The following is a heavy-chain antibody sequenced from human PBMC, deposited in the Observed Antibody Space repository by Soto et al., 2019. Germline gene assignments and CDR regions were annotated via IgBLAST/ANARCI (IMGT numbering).Heavy chain of an antibody. J-gene: IGHJ6*02. CDR3: ASTGATNPRCTNGVCYISYGMDV. V-gene: IGHV1-69*13. CDR2: IIPIFGTA. Sequence: SVKVSCKASGGTFSSYAISWVRQAPGQGLEWMGGIIPIFGTANYAQKFQGRVTITADESTSTAYMELSSLRSEDTAVYYCASTGATNPRCTNGVCYISYGMDVWGQGTTVTVSS. CDR1: GGTFSSYA. D-gene: IGHD2-8*01.